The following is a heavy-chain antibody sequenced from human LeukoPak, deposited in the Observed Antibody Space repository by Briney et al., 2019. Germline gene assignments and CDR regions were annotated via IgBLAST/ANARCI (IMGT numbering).Heavy chain of an antibody. J-gene: IGHJ4*02. Sequence: PSETLSLTCTVSGGSLSSYYWGWIRQPPGMGLEWIGSMYYSGSTYSNPPLKSRATISVDTSKNQFSLKLSSVTAADTAVYYCARYSGYDFPFDYWGQGTLVTVSS. CDR2: MYYSGST. D-gene: IGHD5-12*01. CDR1: GGSLSSYY. CDR3: ARYSGYDFPFDY. V-gene: IGHV4-39*07.